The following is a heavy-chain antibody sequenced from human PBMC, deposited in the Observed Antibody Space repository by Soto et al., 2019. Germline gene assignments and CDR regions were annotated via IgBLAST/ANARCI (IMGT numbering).Heavy chain of an antibody. CDR1: GGTFSSYA. CDR3: ERDPYYYDSSGFSGP. D-gene: IGHD3-22*01. J-gene: IGHJ5*02. V-gene: IGHV1-69*13. Sequence: SVKVSCKASGGTFSSYAISWVRQAPGQGLEWMGRIIPIFGTANYAQKFQGRVTITADESTSTAYMELSSLRSEDTAVYYCERDPYYYDSSGFSGPWGQGTLVTVSS. CDR2: IIPIFGTA.